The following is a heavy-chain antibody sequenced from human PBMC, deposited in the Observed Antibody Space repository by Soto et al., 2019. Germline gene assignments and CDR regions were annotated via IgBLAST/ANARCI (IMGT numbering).Heavy chain of an antibody. CDR3: TRSSMGFSYADS. V-gene: IGHV3-74*01. CDR1: GFTFSTYW. Sequence: EVQLVESGGVLVQPGGSLRLSCAASGFTFSTYWMHWVRQAPGKGLVWVSRINGDGSDTVYADSVKGRFTISRDNAKNTLYLQMNSLRAEDTAVYYCTRSSMGFSYADSWGQGTLVTVSS. CDR2: INGDGSDT. J-gene: IGHJ4*02. D-gene: IGHD2-2*01.